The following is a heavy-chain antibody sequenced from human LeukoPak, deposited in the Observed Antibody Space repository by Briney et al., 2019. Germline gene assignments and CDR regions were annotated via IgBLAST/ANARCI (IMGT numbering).Heavy chain of an antibody. J-gene: IGHJ3*02. V-gene: IGHV4-39*01. CDR1: GGSISSSSYY. D-gene: IGHD3-3*01. CDR3: ARRGQTYYDFWSGYPSRKNAFDI. Sequence: PSETLSLTCTASGGSISSSSYYWGWIRQPPGKGLEWIGSIYYSGSTYYNPSLKSRVTISVDTSKNQFSLKLSSVTAADTAVYYCARRGQTYYDFWSGYPSRKNAFDIWGQGTMVTVSS. CDR2: IYYSGST.